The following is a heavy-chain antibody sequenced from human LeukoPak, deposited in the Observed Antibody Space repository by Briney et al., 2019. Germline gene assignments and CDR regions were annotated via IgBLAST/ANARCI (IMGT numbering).Heavy chain of an antibody. D-gene: IGHD1-20*01. V-gene: IGHV3-13*01. CDR2: IGTAGDT. CDR1: GFTFSSYD. CDR3: ARGAITGPFDY. J-gene: IGHJ4*02. Sequence: GGSLRLSCAVSGFTFSSYDMHWVRQATGKGLEWVSAIGTAGDTYYPGSVKGRFTISRENAKHSLYLQMNSLRAGDTAVYYCARGAITGPFDYWGQGTLVTVSS.